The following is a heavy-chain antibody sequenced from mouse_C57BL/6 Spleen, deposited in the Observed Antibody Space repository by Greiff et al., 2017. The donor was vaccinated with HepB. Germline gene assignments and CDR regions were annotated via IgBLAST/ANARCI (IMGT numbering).Heavy chain of an antibody. CDR2: ISSGGDYI. CDR3: TRGGGSTTVVGMDY. Sequence: EVNLVESGEGLVKPGGSLKLSCAASGFTFSSYAMSWVRQTPEKRLEWVAYISSGGDYIYYADTVKGRFTISRDNARNTLYLQMSSLKSEDTAMYYCTRGGGSTTVVGMDYWGQGTSVTVSS. CDR1: GFTFSSYA. V-gene: IGHV5-9-1*02. D-gene: IGHD1-1*01. J-gene: IGHJ4*01.